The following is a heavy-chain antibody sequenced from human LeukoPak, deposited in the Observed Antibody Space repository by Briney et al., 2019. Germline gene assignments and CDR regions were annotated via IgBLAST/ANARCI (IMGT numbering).Heavy chain of an antibody. Sequence: PGGSLRLSCVASGFTFSDYAITWIRQVPGKGLAWLSNIKDDGSDKYSVDSVKGRFTISRDKAKNLLYLQMSSLRAEDTALYYCARGRMDWGARETLVTLSS. J-gene: IGHJ4*02. CDR1: GFTFSDYA. D-gene: IGHD3/OR15-3a*01. CDR3: ARGRMDW. V-gene: IGHV3-7*04. CDR2: IKDDGSDK.